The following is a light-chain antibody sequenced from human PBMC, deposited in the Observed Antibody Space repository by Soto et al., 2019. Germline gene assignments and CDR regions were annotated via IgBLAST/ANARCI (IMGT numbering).Light chain of an antibody. J-gene: IGKJ2*01. V-gene: IGKV4-1*01. CDR3: QQYYSAPHT. Sequence: DIVMTQSPDSLAMSLGERASIHCRSSQSLLYSSNNKNSLAWYQQKPGQPPNLLIYWASTRESGVPDRFSGSGSGTDFTLHISSLQAEDVAVYYCQQYYSAPHTFGQGTKLEIK. CDR1: QSLLYSSNNKNS. CDR2: WAS.